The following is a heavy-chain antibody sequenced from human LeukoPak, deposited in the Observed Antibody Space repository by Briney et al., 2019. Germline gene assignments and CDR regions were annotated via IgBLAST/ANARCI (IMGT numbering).Heavy chain of an antibody. CDR1: EFTFGDYW. CDR3: ARPTAVTLVDAFNI. CDR2: IKQDGTEK. J-gene: IGHJ3*02. Sequence: PGGSLRLSCAASEFTFGDYWMHWVRQAPGKGLEWVANIKQDGTEKYYVDSVKGRFTISRDNAKNSLYLQMNSLRDVDTAVYFCARPTAVTLVDAFNIWGLGTMVTVS. V-gene: IGHV3-7*04. D-gene: IGHD4-17*01.